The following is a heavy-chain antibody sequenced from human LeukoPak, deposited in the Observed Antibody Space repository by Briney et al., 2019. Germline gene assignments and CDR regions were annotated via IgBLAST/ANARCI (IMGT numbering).Heavy chain of an antibody. D-gene: IGHD2-15*01. CDR3: ARDPGCSGGSCYSPYFDY. V-gene: IGHV3-48*03. CDR2: ISSSGYTI. Sequence: PGGSLRLSCAASGFTFSSYEMNWVRQAPAKGLEWVSYISSSGYTIYYADSVRGRFTISRDNAKNSLYLQMNSLRAEDTAVYYCARDPGCSGGSCYSPYFDYWGQGTLVTVSS. CDR1: GFTFSSYE. J-gene: IGHJ4*02.